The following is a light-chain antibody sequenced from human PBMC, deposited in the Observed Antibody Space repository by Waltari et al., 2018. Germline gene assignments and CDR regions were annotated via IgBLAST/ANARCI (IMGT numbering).Light chain of an antibody. J-gene: IGLJ2*01. Sequence: QLVLTQSPSASASLGASVKLTCTLSSGHSSYAIAWQQQQPEQGPRYLMKLNSDGSHSKGDGVPGRFPGSSSGAERYLTIASLQSEDEADYYCQTWGTVVFGGGTKLTVL. CDR2: LNSDGSH. CDR1: SGHSSYA. V-gene: IGLV4-69*01. CDR3: QTWGTVV.